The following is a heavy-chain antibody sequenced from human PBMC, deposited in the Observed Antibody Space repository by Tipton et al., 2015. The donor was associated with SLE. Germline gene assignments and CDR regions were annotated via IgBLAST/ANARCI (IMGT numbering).Heavy chain of an antibody. Sequence: TLSLTCAVSGGSISSSSYYWGWIRQPPGKGLEWIGSIYYSGSTYYNPSLKSRVTISVDTSKNQFSLKLSSVTAADTAVYYCARGLTFDIWGQGTMVTVSS. V-gene: IGHV4-39*07. CDR2: IYYSGST. CDR1: GGSISSSSYY. CDR3: ARGLTFDI. J-gene: IGHJ3*02.